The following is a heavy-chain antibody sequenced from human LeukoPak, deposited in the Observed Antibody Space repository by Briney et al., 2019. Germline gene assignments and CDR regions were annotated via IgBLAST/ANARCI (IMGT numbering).Heavy chain of an antibody. CDR1: GFTFANYN. J-gene: IGHJ6*02. CDR3: ARDPPHGMDV. CDR2: ISSTSSTI. Sequence: GESLRLSCVASGFTFANYNFNWVRQAPGKGLEWVSYISSTSSTIYYADSMKGRFTISRDNAKNSLYLQMNSLRAEDTAVYYCARDPPHGMDVWGQGTTVTVSS. V-gene: IGHV3-48*01.